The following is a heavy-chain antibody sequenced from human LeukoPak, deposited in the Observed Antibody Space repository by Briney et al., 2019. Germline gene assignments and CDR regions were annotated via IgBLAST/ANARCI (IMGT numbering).Heavy chain of an antibody. Sequence: SETLSLTCTVSGGSISSYYWSWIRQPPGKGLEWIGEINHSGSTNYNPSLKSRVTISVDTSKNQFSLKLSSVTAADTAVYYCARGLGNPYYFDYWGQGTLVTVSS. CDR2: INHSGST. CDR1: GGSISSYY. D-gene: IGHD7-27*01. J-gene: IGHJ4*02. V-gene: IGHV4-34*01. CDR3: ARGLGNPYYFDY.